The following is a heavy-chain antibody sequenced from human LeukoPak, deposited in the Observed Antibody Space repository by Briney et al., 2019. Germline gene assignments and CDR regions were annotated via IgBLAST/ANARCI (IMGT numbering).Heavy chain of an antibody. CDR1: GFTFTSSA. D-gene: IGHD6-13*01. Sequence: SVKVSCKASGFTFTSSAMQRVRQARGQRLEWIGWIVVGSGNTNYAQKFRERVTITRDMSTSTAYMELSSLRSEDTAVYYCAADAGSWGPTRPNSYYYYGMDVWGQGTTVTVSS. CDR3: AADAGSWGPTRPNSYYYYGMDV. J-gene: IGHJ6*02. V-gene: IGHV1-58*02. CDR2: IVVGSGNT.